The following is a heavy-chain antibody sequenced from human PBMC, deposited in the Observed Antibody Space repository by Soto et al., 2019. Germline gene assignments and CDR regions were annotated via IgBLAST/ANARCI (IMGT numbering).Heavy chain of an antibody. CDR3: ARGDPLLRFAEKVYYGMDV. CDR2: IYYSGST. J-gene: IGHJ6*02. CDR1: GGSISSYY. V-gene: IGHV4-59*01. Sequence: QVQLQESGPGLVKPSETLSLTCTVSGGSISSYYWSWIRQPPGKGLEWIGYIYYSGSTNYNPSLKSRLTISVDTSQNQFAVKLSSVTASDTAVYYCARGDPLLRFAEKVYYGMDVWGQGTTVTVSS. D-gene: IGHD3-10*01.